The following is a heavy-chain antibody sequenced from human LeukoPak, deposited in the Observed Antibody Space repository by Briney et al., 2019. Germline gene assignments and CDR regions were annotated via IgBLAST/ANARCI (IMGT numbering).Heavy chain of an antibody. CDR2: IYHSGST. J-gene: IGHJ3*02. V-gene: IGHV4-38-2*02. CDR1: GYSISSGYY. CDR3: ARCPVAAFDI. D-gene: IGHD6-19*01. Sequence: PSETLSLTCTVSGYSISSGYYWGWIRQPPGKGLEWIGSIYHSGSTYYNPSLKSRVTISVDTSKNQFSLRLSSVTAADTAVYYCARCPVAAFDIWGQGTMVTVSS.